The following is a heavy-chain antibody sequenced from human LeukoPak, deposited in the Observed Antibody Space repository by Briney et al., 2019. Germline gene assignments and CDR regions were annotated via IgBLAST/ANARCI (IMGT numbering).Heavy chain of an antibody. V-gene: IGHV1-18*01. D-gene: IGHD2-2*01. CDR3: ARGDVVVSAAVRFDP. CDR1: GYTFTSYG. Sequence: ATVNVSYKSSGYTFTSYGITGVRQASGQGLEWMGWISAHNGKTNYAQKLQGRVTMTTDTPTSTAYMELRSLRSDDTAVYYCARGDVVVSAAVRFDPWGQGTLVTVSS. J-gene: IGHJ5*02. CDR2: ISAHNGKT.